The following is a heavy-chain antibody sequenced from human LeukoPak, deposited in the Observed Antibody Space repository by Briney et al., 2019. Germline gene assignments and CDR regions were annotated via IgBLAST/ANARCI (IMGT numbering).Heavy chain of an antibody. J-gene: IGHJ6*03. D-gene: IGHD6-25*01. Sequence: GRSLRLSCAASGFTFSSFAMSWVRQAPGKGMEWVSAISGSGGATYYADSVKGRFTISRDNSKNTLYLQMNSLRAEDTAVYYCAKVSRGIVAAMDVWGKGTTVTVSS. V-gene: IGHV3-23*01. CDR3: AKVSRGIVAAMDV. CDR2: ISGSGGAT. CDR1: GFTFSSFA.